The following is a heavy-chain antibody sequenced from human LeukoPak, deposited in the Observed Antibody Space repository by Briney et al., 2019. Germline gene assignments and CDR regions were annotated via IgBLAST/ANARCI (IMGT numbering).Heavy chain of an antibody. Sequence: PSETLSLTCAVYGGSFSGYYWSWIRQPPGKALEWIGEINHSGSTNYNPSLKSRVTISVDTSKNQFSLKLSSVTAADTAVYYCARRHRTLLDLPGNFDYWGQGTLVTVSS. CDR3: ARRHRTLLDLPGNFDY. CDR1: GGSFSGYY. J-gene: IGHJ4*02. D-gene: IGHD3-3*02. CDR2: INHSGST. V-gene: IGHV4-34*01.